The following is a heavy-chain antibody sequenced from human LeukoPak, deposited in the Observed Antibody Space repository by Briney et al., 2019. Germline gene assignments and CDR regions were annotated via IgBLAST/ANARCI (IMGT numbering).Heavy chain of an antibody. CDR3: ARIFDS. J-gene: IGHJ4*02. CDR2: VFYTGKT. V-gene: IGHV4-39*07. Sequence: SETLSLTCSVSGGPVYTSDYYWGWIRQSPGKGLEWIGDVFYTGKTNYNPSLRGRVTISINTSKSQFSLKLASVTAADTAVYYCARIFDSWGQGTLVTVSS. CDR1: GGPVYTSDYY.